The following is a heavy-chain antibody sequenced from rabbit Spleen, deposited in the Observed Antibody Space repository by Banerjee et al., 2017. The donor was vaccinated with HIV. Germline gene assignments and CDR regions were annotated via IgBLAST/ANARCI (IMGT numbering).Heavy chain of an antibody. V-gene: IGHV1S45*01. Sequence: QEYLEESGGDLVKPGASLTLTCKASGLDFSSSYWICWVRQAPGKGLEWIACIDVVKSGSTYYETWAKGRFTISKTSSTTVTLQLTSLTVADTATYFCARDAAGREDFNLWGQGTLVTVS. CDR1: GLDFSSSYW. CDR2: IDVVKSGST. CDR3: ARDAAGREDFNL. D-gene: IGHD4-2*01. J-gene: IGHJ4*01.